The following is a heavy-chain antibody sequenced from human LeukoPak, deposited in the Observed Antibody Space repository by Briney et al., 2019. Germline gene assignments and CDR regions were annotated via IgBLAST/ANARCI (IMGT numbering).Heavy chain of an antibody. D-gene: IGHD6-13*01. CDR3: ARVEAAAGTGDYYYMDV. V-gene: IGHV1-46*01. CDR2: INPRGGTT. J-gene: IGHJ6*03. CDR1: GYTFTTYG. Sequence: ASVKVSCKASGYTFTTYGMNWVRQAPGQGLEWMGIINPRGGTTSYAQKIQGRVTMTRDASTSTVYMELSSLRSEDTAVYYCARVEAAAGTGDYYYMDVWGKGTTVTVSS.